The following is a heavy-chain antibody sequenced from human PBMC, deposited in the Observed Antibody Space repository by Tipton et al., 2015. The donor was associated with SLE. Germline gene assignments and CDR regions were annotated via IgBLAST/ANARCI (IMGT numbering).Heavy chain of an antibody. D-gene: IGHD3-22*01. CDR3: ARGAPSGYHFDC. J-gene: IGHJ4*02. Sequence: TLSLTCNVSGDSISKYYWSWIRQHPGMGLEWIGNIYYGGSTHYNPSLKSRITISVDTSKNQFSLNLSSVTAADTAVYYCARGAPSGYHFDCWGQGTLVTVSS. V-gene: IGHV4-31*03. CDR2: IYYGGST. CDR1: GDSISKYY.